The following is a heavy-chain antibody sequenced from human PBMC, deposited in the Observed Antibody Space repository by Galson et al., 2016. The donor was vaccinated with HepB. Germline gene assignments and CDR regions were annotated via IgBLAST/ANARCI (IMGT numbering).Heavy chain of an antibody. CDR1: GFIFRSYW. CDR2: INQDGSEK. Sequence: SLRLSCAAPGFIFRSYWMSWDRQAPGKGLEWVANINQDGSEKYYVDSVKGRFTISRDNAKNSLYLQMNSLRAEDTAVYYCARAYSRLGRWRLRYYFDYWGQGTLVTVSS. V-gene: IGHV3-7*01. CDR3: ARAYSRLGRWRLRYYFDY. D-gene: IGHD3-16*01. J-gene: IGHJ4*02.